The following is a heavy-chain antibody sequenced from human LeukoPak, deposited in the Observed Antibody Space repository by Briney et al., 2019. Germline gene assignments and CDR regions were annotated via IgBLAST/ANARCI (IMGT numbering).Heavy chain of an antibody. CDR1: GYIFTSYG. Sequence: ASVKVSCKASGYIFTSYGISWVRQAPGQGLEWMGWISAYNGNTNYAQKLQGRVTMTTDTSTSTAYMELRSLRSDDTAVYYCARDTMVRGVILTHGFDPWGQGTLVTVSS. CDR2: ISAYNGNT. D-gene: IGHD3-10*01. CDR3: ARDTMVRGVILTHGFDP. J-gene: IGHJ5*02. V-gene: IGHV1-18*01.